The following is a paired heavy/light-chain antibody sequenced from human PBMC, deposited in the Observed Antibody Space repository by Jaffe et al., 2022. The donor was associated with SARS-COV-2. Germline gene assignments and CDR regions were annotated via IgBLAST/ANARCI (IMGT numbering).Light chain of an antibody. J-gene: IGLJ2*01. CDR2: EVS. Sequence: QSALTQPASVSGSPGQSITISCTGTSSDVGGYNYVSWYQQHPGKAPKLMIYEVSNRPSGVSNRFSGSKSGNTASLTISGLQAEDEADYYCSSYTSSTSVVFGGGTKLTVL. CDR3: SSYTSSTSVV. CDR1: SSDVGGYNY. V-gene: IGLV2-14*01.
Heavy chain of an antibody. V-gene: IGHV1-18*01. CDR3: ARDLPRIAVAVPTVINAFDI. Sequence: QVQLVQSGAEVKKPGASVKVSCKASGYTFTSYGISWVRQAPGQGLEWMGWISAYNGNTNYAQKLQGRVTMTTDTSTSTAYMELRSLRSDDTAVYYCARDLPRIAVAVPTVINAFDIWGQGTMVTVSS. J-gene: IGHJ3*02. CDR1: GYTFTSYG. CDR2: ISAYNGNT. D-gene: IGHD6-19*01.